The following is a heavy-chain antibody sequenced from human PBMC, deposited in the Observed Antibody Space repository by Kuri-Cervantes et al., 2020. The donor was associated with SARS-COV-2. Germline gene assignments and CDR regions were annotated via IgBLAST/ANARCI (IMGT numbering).Heavy chain of an antibody. D-gene: IGHD2-2*01. J-gene: IGHJ6*03. CDR1: GFTFSGSA. V-gene: IGHV3-73*01. CDR3: AKDERYCSSTSYYLIPVYYYYYMAV. Sequence: GESLKISCAASGFTFSGSAMHWVRQASGKGLEWVGRIRSKANSYATAYAASVKGRFTISRDDSKKTAYLQMNSLRAEDTAVYYCAKDERYCSSTSYYLIPVYYYYYMAVWGKGTAVTVSS. CDR2: IRSKANSYAT.